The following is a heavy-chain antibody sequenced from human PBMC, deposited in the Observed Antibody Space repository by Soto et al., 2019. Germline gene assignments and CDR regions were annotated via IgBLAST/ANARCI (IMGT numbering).Heavy chain of an antibody. CDR1: GYTFTSYG. CDR2: ISAYNGNT. D-gene: IGHD3-10*01. V-gene: IGHV1-18*01. Sequence: VSVKVSCKASGYTFTSYGISWVRQAPGQGLEWMGWISAYNGNTNYAQKLQGRVTMTTDTSTSTAYMELRSLRSDDTAVYYCARLTMVRGVTYLYYFDYWGQETLVTVSS. J-gene: IGHJ4*02. CDR3: ARLTMVRGVTYLYYFDY.